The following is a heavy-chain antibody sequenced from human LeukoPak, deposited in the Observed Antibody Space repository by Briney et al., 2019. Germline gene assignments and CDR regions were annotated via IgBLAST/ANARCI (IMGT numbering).Heavy chain of an antibody. CDR2: ISSSSSYI. CDR1: GFTFSSYS. J-gene: IGHJ3*02. Sequence: GGSLRLSCAASGFTFSSYSMNWVRQAPGKGLEWVSSISSSSSYIYYADSVKGRFTISRDNAKNPLYLQMNSLRAEDTAVYYGYYYGSGIFRDVAFDIWGQGTMVTVSS. D-gene: IGHD3-10*01. V-gene: IGHV3-21*01. CDR3: YYYGSGIFRDVAFDI.